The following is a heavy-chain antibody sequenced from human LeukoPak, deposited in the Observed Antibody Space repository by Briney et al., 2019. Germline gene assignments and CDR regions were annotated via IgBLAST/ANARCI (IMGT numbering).Heavy chain of an antibody. Sequence: ASVKVSCKTSGYTFTRYAIHWVRQAPGQGLEWMGWISCGKGETKYSQKFQDRVTITRDTSASTAYMELSSLRSEDTAVYYCARDNGYQLLWWWGQGNLVTVSS. V-gene: IGHV1-3*01. CDR2: ISCGKGET. D-gene: IGHD2-2*01. J-gene: IGHJ4*02. CDR1: GYTFTRYA. CDR3: ARDNGYQLLWW.